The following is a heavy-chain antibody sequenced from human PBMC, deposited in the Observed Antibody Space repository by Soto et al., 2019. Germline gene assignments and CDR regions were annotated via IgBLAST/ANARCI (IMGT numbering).Heavy chain of an antibody. D-gene: IGHD6-19*01. CDR1: GGSINNFY. V-gene: IGHV4-59*01. CDR2: IYYNGNT. J-gene: IGHJ4*02. CDR3: ARGGWSHDF. Sequence: PSETLSLTCTVSGGSINNFYWTWIRQPPGKGLEWIGYIYYNGNTNYNSSLESRVTISVDTSRNQFSLKLSSVTAADTAVYYCARGGWSHDFWGQGTLVTVSS.